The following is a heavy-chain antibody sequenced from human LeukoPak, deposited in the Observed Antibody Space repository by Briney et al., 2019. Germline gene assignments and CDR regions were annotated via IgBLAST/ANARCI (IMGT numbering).Heavy chain of an antibody. V-gene: IGHV4-61*02. Sequence: SETLSLTCTVSGGSISSGSYYWSWIRQPAGKGLEWIGRIYTSGSTNYNPSLKSRVTISVDTSKNQFSLKLSSVTAADTAVYYCARVVSGIVVVPAVFDPWGQGTLVTVSS. D-gene: IGHD2-2*01. CDR1: GGSISSGSYY. J-gene: IGHJ5*02. CDR3: ARVVSGIVVVPAVFDP. CDR2: IYTSGST.